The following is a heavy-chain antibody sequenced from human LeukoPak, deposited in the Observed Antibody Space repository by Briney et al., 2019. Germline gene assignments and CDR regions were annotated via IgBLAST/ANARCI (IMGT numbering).Heavy chain of an antibody. J-gene: IGHJ4*02. V-gene: IGHV1-2*02. D-gene: IGHD6-13*01. CDR2: IHPKSVGT. CDR1: GYTFTAYY. Sequence: ASVKVSCKASGYTFTAYYMHWVRQAPGQGLEWMGWIHPKSVGTNYAQRFQGRVTMTRDTSITTDYMHLTRLTSDDTAVYYCARAPSPLSAAADPHLDYWGQGTLVAVSS. CDR3: ARAPSPLSAAADPHLDY.